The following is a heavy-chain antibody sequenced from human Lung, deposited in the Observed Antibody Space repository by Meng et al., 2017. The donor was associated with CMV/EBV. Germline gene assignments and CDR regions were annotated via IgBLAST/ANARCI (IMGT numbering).Heavy chain of an antibody. CDR2: LIPVLNKA. Sequence: QVPLGQSGAEVKKPGSSVKVACKTSGGSFSTYTFSWVRQAPGQGLEWMGGLIPVLNKAKSAPRFQDRVTFTADETTTTAYMELSSLTFEGTAVYFCARGRGNQPLFDFWGQGTLVTVSS. V-gene: IGHV1-69*10. J-gene: IGHJ4*02. D-gene: IGHD2/OR15-2a*01. CDR1: GGSFSTYT. CDR3: ARGRGNQPLFDF.